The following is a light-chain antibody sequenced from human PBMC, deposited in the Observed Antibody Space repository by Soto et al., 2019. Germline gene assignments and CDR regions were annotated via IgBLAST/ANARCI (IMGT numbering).Light chain of an antibody. V-gene: IGLV1-44*01. CDR1: SSNIGTNS. CDR2: NND. J-gene: IGLJ1*01. Sequence: QSVLTQPASGTGAAGQSLTIFNSGDSSNIGTNSVNWYQQLPGRAPKLLIYNNDLRPSGVPDRFSGSKSGTSASLAISGLQSEDEADYCFAAWDESLNGFYVFGIGTKVTVL. CDR3: AAWDESLNGFYV.